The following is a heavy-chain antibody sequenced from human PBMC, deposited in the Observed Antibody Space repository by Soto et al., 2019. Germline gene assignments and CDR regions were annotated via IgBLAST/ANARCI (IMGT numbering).Heavy chain of an antibody. CDR1: GGSFSGYY. CDR2: INHSGST. D-gene: IGHD2-15*01. CDR3: ARGFPAAKCLNWFDP. Sequence: PLDTSETLSLTCAVYGGSFSGYYWSWIRQPPGKGLEWIGEINHSGSTNYNPSLKSRVTISVDTSKNQFSLKLSSVTAADTAVYYCARGFPAAKCLNWFDPWGQGTLVTVSS. J-gene: IGHJ5*02. V-gene: IGHV4-34*01.